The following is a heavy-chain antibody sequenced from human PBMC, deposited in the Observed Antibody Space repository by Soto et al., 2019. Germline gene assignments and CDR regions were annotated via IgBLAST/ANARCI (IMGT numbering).Heavy chain of an antibody. Sequence: QVQLQESGPGLVKPSQTLSLTCTVSGGSISSGDYYWSWIRQPPGKGLEWIGYIYYSGSTYYNPSPXSXLTISVDTSKNQFSLKLSSVTAADTAVYYCASNSYGSIFYDYWGQGTLVTVSS. D-gene: IGHD5-18*01. CDR3: ASNSYGSIFYDY. CDR2: IYYSGST. V-gene: IGHV4-30-4*01. J-gene: IGHJ4*02. CDR1: GGSISSGDYY.